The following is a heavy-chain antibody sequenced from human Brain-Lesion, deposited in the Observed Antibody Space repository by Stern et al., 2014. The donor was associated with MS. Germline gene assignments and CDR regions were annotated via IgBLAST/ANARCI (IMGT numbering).Heavy chain of an antibody. D-gene: IGHD3-10*01. CDR2: LTWNSGTI. V-gene: IGHV3-9*01. J-gene: IGHJ4*02. CDR1: GFSFEDHG. CDR3: AKDMMDYFGSGTFGSFDH. Sequence: EVHLVESGGGVVQPGRSLRLSCEASGFSFEDHGMHWVRQAPGKGLEWVAGLTWNSGTIAYADSVKGRFTISRDDAKNSLYLHMNGLRAEDTALYYCAKDMMDYFGSGTFGSFDHWGQGTLVTVSS.